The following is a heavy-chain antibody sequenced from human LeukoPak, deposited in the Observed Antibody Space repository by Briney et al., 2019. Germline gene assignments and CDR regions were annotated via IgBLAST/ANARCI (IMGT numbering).Heavy chain of an antibody. V-gene: IGHV3-74*01. CDR1: GFTFNSHY. Sequence: GGSLRLSCASSGFTFNSHYVHWVRQAPGQGLLWVSRTTDDATTTYADSVKGRFTISRDNAKNTVYLQMSSLRAEDTAVYYCARDGFTGPTTAYLDHWGQGTLVTVSS. J-gene: IGHJ4*01. CDR3: ARDGFTGPTTAYLDH. CDR2: TTDDATTT. D-gene: IGHD1-1*01.